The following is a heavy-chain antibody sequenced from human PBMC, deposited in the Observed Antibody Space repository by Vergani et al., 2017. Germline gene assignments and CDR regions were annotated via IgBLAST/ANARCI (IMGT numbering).Heavy chain of an antibody. Sequence: EVQLVESGGGLVQPGRSLRLSCAASGFTFDDYAMHWVRQAPGKGLEWVSGISWNSGSIGYADSVKGRFTISRDNAKNSLYLQMNRLRAEDTGLYYCARALLVPAAWSLYYYSYYGMDVWGQGSTVTVSS. V-gene: IGHV3-9*01. CDR2: ISWNSGSI. D-gene: IGHD2-2*01. J-gene: IGHJ6*02. CDR3: ARALLVPAAWSLYYYSYYGMDV. CDR1: GFTFDDYA.